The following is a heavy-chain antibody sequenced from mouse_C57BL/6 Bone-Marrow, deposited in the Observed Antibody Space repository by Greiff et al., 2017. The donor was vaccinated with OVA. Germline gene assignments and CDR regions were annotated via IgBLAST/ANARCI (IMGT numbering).Heavy chain of an antibody. CDR1: EYEFPSPD. D-gene: IGHD1-1*01. CDR3: ARHYYGSRKDAMDY. V-gene: IGHV5-2*01. CDR2: INSDGGST. Sequence: EVKLVESGGGLVQPGESLKLSCESNEYEFPSPDMSWVRKTPEKRLELVAAINSDGGSTYYPDTMERRFIISRDNTKKTLYLQMSSLRSEDTALYYCARHYYGSRKDAMDYWGQGTSVTVSS. J-gene: IGHJ4*01.